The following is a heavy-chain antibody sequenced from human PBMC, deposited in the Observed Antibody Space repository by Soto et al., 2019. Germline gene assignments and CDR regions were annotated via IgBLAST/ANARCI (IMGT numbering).Heavy chain of an antibody. CDR2: ITYDSAYI. V-gene: IGHV3-21*01. D-gene: IGHD3-22*01. J-gene: IGHJ4*02. CDR3: ARQLSSAFYDY. CDR1: GFTFSAYT. Sequence: GWSLRLSCAVSGFTFSAYTMNWVRQAPGKGLEWVSSITYDSAYIYYADSVKGRFTISRDNAKNSLYLQMNSLRAEDTAVYYCARQLSSAFYDYWGQGILVTVSX.